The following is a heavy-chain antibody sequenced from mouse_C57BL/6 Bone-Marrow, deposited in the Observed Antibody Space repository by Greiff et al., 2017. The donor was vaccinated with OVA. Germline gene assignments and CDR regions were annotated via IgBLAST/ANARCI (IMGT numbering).Heavy chain of an antibody. V-gene: IGHV1-31*01. CDR3: ARVGDYDGAYYFDY. CDR2: IYPYNGVS. CDR1: GYSFTGYY. Sequence: VQLQQSGPELVKPGASVKISCKASGYSFTGYYMHWVKQSHGNILDWIGYIYPYNGVSSYNQKFKGKATLTVDKSSSTPYMELRSLTSEDSAVYYCARVGDYDGAYYFDYWGQGTTLTVSS. D-gene: IGHD2-4*01. J-gene: IGHJ2*01.